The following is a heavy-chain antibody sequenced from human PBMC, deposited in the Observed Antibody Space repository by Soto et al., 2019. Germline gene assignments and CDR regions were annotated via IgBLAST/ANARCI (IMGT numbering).Heavy chain of an antibody. CDR1: GFAFSDST. CDR3: TGRIVATEPVFDS. D-gene: IGHD5-12*01. Sequence: GGSLRLSCAASGFAFSDSTIHWVRQASGKGLEWVGRIRSKANTYATAYAASVKGRFTVSRDDSNSTAYLQMNSLKSEDTAVYFCTGRIVATEPVFDSWGQGTLVTVSS. CDR2: IRSKANTYAT. V-gene: IGHV3-73*01. J-gene: IGHJ4*02.